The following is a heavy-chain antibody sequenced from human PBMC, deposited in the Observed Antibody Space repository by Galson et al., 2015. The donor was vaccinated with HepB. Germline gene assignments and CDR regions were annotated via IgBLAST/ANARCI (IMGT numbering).Heavy chain of an antibody. CDR1: GFTFSSYA. Sequence: YLRLSCAASGFTFSSYAMHWVRQAPGKGLEWVAVISYDGSNKYYADSVKGRFTISRDNSKNTLYLQMNSLRAEDTAVYYCARDEGGSGSPTDYWGQGTLVTVSS. J-gene: IGHJ4*02. D-gene: IGHD3-10*01. CDR2: ISYDGSNK. V-gene: IGHV3-30*04. CDR3: ARDEGGSGSPTDY.